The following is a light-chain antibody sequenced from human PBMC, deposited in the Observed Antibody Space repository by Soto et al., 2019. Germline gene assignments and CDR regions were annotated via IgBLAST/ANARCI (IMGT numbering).Light chain of an antibody. CDR2: GAS. Sequence: EIVLTQSPGILSLSPGERASLSCGASQSISSSFLAWYQQKPGQAPRLLIYGASSRATGIPDRFSGTGSETDFTLTISRLEPEDFAVYYCQQRSNWPPVFGGGTKVDIK. V-gene: IGKV3D-20*02. J-gene: IGKJ4*01. CDR1: QSISSSF. CDR3: QQRSNWPPV.